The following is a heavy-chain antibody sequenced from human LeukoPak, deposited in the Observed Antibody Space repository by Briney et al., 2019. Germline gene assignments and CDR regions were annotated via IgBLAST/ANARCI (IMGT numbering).Heavy chain of an antibody. J-gene: IGHJ4*02. CDR3: ARGVMVYAL. Sequence: SETLSLTCAVSGGSISSGGYSWSWIRQPPGKGLEWIGYIYYSGSTNYNPSLKSRVTTSVDTSKNQFSLKLSSVTAADTAVYYCARGVMVYALWGQGTLVTVSS. CDR2: IYYSGST. D-gene: IGHD2-8*01. CDR1: GGSISSGGYS. V-gene: IGHV4-61*08.